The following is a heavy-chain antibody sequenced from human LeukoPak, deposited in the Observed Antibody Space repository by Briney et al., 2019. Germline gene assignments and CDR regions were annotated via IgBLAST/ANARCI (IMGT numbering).Heavy chain of an antibody. D-gene: IGHD3-22*01. CDR2: ISAYNGNT. CDR1: GYTFTSYG. Sequence: ASVKVSCKASGYTFTSYGISWVRQDPGQGLEWMGWISAYNGNTNYAQKLQGRVTMTTDTSTSTVYMELRSLRSDDTAVYYCARGTTYYYDSSGYYYVFDYWGQGTLVTVSS. J-gene: IGHJ4*02. V-gene: IGHV1-18*01. CDR3: ARGTTYYYDSSGYYYVFDY.